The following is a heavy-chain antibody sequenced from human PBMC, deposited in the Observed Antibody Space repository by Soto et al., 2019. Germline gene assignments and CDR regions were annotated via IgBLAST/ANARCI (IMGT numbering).Heavy chain of an antibody. CDR2: FNPNSGDT. CDR3: AREASAVISLDY. CDR1: GYTFTAYS. Sequence: ASVKVSCKASGYTFTAYSMHWVRQAPGQGLEWVGWFNPNSGDTIYAQRFQGRVTLTRDTSIGTAYMELYSLTSDDTAVYYCAREASAVISLDYWGQGTLVTVSS. V-gene: IGHV1-2*02. J-gene: IGHJ4*02. D-gene: IGHD6-19*01.